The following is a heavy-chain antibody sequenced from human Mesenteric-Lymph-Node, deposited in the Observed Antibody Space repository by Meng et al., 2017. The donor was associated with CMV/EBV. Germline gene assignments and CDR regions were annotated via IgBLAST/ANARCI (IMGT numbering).Heavy chain of an antibody. V-gene: IGHV4-61*01. Sequence: SETLSLTCSVSGGSVSSGTSYWSWLRQSPAKGLEWIGYIYYSGSTNYNPSLKSRVTISIDTSKKQFSLRLSSVTAAVTAVYYCARGARVYGMDVWGQGNAVTVSS. CDR3: ARGARVYGMDV. CDR2: IYYSGST. J-gene: IGHJ6*02. CDR1: GGSVSSGTSY.